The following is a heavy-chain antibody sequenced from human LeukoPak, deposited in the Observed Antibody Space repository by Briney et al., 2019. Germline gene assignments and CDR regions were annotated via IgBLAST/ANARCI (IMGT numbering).Heavy chain of an antibody. CDR3: AREGGYCSSTSCYAEFDY. J-gene: IGHJ4*02. CDR1: GFTFSDYY. Sequence: GGSLRLSCAASGFTFSDYYMSWIRQAPGRWLGWVSYISSSGSTIYYADSVKGRFTISRDNAKNSLYLQMNSLRAEDTAVYYCAREGGYCSSTSCYAEFDYWGQGTLVTVSS. V-gene: IGHV3-11*01. D-gene: IGHD2-2*01. CDR2: ISSSGSTI.